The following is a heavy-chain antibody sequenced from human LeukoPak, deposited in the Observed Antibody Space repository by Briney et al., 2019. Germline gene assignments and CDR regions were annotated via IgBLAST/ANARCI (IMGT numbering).Heavy chain of an antibody. CDR3: ARVPYYYDSSGYPTKFDY. CDR2: INHSGST. Sequence: SETLSLTCAVYGGSFSGYYWSWIRQPPGKGLERIGEINHSGSTNYNPSLKSRVTISVDTSKNQFSLKLSSVTAADTAVYYCARVPYYYDSSGYPTKFDYWGQGTLVTVSS. V-gene: IGHV4-34*01. J-gene: IGHJ4*02. D-gene: IGHD3-22*01. CDR1: GGSFSGYY.